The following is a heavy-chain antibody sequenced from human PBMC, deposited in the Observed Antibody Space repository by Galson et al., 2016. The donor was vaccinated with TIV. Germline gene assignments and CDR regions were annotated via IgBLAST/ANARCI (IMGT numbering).Heavy chain of an antibody. CDR2: MSPSNGNT. Sequence: SVKVSCKASGYTFTSFDISWIRRAPGQGLEWMGWMSPSNGNTGYAQKFRGRTTMTRHPSTTTVYMELSGLTSEDTAVYYCARGHYYDSSGYSFDFWGQGTLVTVSS. CDR1: GYTFTSFD. D-gene: IGHD3-22*01. V-gene: IGHV1-8*01. J-gene: IGHJ4*02. CDR3: ARGHYYDSSGYSFDF.